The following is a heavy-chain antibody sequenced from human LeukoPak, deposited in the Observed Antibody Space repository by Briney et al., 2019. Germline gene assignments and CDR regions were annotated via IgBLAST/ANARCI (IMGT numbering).Heavy chain of an antibody. J-gene: IGHJ6*02. CDR3: ARGIVVVTAIPNYYYYGMDV. CDR1: GGSFSGYY. D-gene: IGHD2-21*02. Sequence: SETLSLTCAVYGGSFSGYYWSWIRQPPGKRLEWIGEINHSGSTNYNPSLKSRVTISVDTSKNQFSLKLSSVTAADTAVYYCARGIVVVTAIPNYYYYGMDVWGQGTTVTVSS. V-gene: IGHV4-34*01. CDR2: INHSGST.